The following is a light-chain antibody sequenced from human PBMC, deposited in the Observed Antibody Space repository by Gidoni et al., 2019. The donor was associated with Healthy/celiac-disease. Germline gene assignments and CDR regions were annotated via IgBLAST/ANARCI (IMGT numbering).Light chain of an antibody. CDR1: QSVSSSY. V-gene: IGKV3-20*01. CDR2: GAS. J-gene: IGKJ3*01. CDR3: QQYGSSPRT. Sequence: EIVLTQSPGTLSLSPGERATLSCRASQSVSSSYLAWYQQKPGQAPRLRIYGASSRATGIPDRFSGSGSGTDFTLTISRLEPEDFAVYYCQQYGSSPRTFXPGTKVDIK.